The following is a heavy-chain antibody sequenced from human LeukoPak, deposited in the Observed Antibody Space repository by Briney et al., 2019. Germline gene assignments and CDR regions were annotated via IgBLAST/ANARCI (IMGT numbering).Heavy chain of an antibody. V-gene: IGHV3-21*01. D-gene: IGHD3-3*01. CDR3: ARDGERFLEWGVAFDI. J-gene: IGHJ3*02. CDR2: ITSSGSYI. CDR1: AFSFSNYN. Sequence: GGSLRLSCAASAFSFSNYNMNWVRQAPGKGLEWVSSITSSGSYIYYADSVKGRFTISRDNSKNTLYLQMNSLRAEDTAVYYCARDGERFLEWGVAFDIWGQGTMVTVSS.